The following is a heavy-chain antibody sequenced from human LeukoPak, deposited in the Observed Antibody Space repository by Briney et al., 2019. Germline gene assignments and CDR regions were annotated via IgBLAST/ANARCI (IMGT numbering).Heavy chain of an antibody. J-gene: IGHJ5*02. CDR3: ARGWRPRITISRFDP. V-gene: IGHV4-34*01. CDR1: GGSFSGYY. D-gene: IGHD3-9*01. CDR2: INHSGST. Sequence: SETLSLTCAVYGGSFSGYYWSWIRQPPGKGLEWIGEINHSGSTNYNPSLKSRVTISVDTSKNQFSLKLSSVTAADTAVYYCARGWRPRITISRFDPWGQGTLVTVSS.